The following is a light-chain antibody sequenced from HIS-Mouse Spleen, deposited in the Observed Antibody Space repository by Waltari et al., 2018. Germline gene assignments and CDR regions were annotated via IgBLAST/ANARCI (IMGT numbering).Light chain of an antibody. V-gene: IGLV2-8*01. CDR2: EVS. CDR1: SSDVGGYNY. J-gene: IGLJ2*01. Sequence: QSALTQPPSASGSPGQSVTISCTGTSSDVGGYNYVSWYQQHPGNAPKLMIYEVSSGTSGVPGRSSGSRSGKTASLTVSGLQAEDEAEYYCSSHAGSNIVVFGGGTKLTVL. CDR3: SSHAGSNIVV.